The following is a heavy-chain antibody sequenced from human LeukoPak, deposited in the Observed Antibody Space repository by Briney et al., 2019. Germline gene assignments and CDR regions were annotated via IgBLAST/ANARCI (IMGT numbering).Heavy chain of an antibody. CDR3: ARGLSSGWYTVP. Sequence: PSETLSLTCAVYGGSFSGYCWSWIRQPPGKGLEWIGEINHSGSTNYNPSLKSRVTISVDTSKNQFSLKLSSVTAADTAVYYCARGLSSGWYTVPWGQGTLVTVSS. CDR1: GGSFSGYC. CDR2: INHSGST. D-gene: IGHD6-19*01. V-gene: IGHV4-34*01. J-gene: IGHJ5*02.